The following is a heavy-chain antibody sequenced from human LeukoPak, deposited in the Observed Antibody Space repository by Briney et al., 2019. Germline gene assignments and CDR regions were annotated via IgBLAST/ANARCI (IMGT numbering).Heavy chain of an antibody. J-gene: IGHJ5*02. CDR2: IKQDGSEK. CDR3: ARDIPSGSYYSDWFDP. V-gene: IGHV3-7*01. Sequence: PGGSLRLSCAASGFTFSSYGMHWVRQAPGKGLERVANIKQDGSEKYYVDSVKGRFTISRDNAKNSLYLQMNSLRAEDTAVYYCARDIPSGSYYSDWFDPWGQGTLVTVSS. CDR1: GFTFSSYG. D-gene: IGHD3-10*01.